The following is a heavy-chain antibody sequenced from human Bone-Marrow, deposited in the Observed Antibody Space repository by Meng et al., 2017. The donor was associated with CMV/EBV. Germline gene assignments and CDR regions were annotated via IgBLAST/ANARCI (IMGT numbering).Heavy chain of an antibody. V-gene: IGHV6-1*01. Sequence: SCAISGDSVSSNSAAWNWIRQSPSRGLEWLGRTYYRSKWYNDYAVSVKSRITINPDTSKNQFSLQLNSVTPEDTAVYYCARLTLWELLRAFYIWGQGTMVTVSS. CDR2: TYYRSKWYN. CDR3: ARLTLWELLRAFYI. J-gene: IGHJ3*02. D-gene: IGHD1-26*01. CDR1: GDSVSSNSAA.